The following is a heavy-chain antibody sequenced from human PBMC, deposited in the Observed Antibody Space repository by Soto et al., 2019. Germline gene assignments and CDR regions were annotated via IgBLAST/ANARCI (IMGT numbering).Heavy chain of an antibody. V-gene: IGHV3-23*01. J-gene: IGHJ3*01. Sequence: GGSLRLSCAASGFTFDTYAMSWVRQAPGKGLEWVSAISGSGSDTYHADSVKGRFTISRDNSISTLYLQMNSLRTEDTAVYYCAHPRGYGVFDAYVFWGQGAMVTVSS. CDR2: ISGSGSDT. CDR3: AHPRGYGVFDAYVF. D-gene: IGHD4-17*01. CDR1: GFTFDTYA.